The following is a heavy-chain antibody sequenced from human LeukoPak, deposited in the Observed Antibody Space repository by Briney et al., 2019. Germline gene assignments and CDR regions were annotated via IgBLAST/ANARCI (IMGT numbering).Heavy chain of an antibody. CDR1: GGSFSGYY. CDR2: INHSGST. D-gene: IGHD3-3*01. V-gene: IGHV4-34*01. CDR3: ARGGETIFGVVTTSFDY. J-gene: IGHJ4*02. Sequence: SETLSLTCAVYGGSFSGYYWSWIRQPPGKGLEWIGEINHSGSTNYNPSLKSRVTISVDTSKNQFSLKLSSVTAADTAVYYCARGGETIFGVVTTSFDYWGQGTLVTVSS.